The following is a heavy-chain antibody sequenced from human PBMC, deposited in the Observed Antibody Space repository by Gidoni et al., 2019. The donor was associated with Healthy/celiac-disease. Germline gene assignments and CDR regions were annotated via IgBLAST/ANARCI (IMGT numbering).Heavy chain of an antibody. V-gene: IGHV3-23*01. CDR3: AKGAYYDILTGYYTFDY. Sequence: LESGGGLVQPGGSLRLSCAASGFTFSSYAMSWVRQAPGKGLEWVSAISGSGGSTYYADSVKGRFTISRDNSKNTLYLQMNSLRAEDTAVYYCAKGAYYDILTGYYTFDYWGQGTLVTVSS. J-gene: IGHJ4*02. CDR2: ISGSGGST. CDR1: GFTFSSYA. D-gene: IGHD3-9*01.